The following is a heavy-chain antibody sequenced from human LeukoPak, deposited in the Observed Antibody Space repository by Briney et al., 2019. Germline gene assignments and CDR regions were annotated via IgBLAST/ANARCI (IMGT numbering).Heavy chain of an antibody. CDR3: ARDPGGSRPFDP. Sequence: ASVKVSCKACGYTFTTYGISWVRQAPGQGLEWMGWISPYNGNTNYAQKLQGRVTMTTDTSTSTAYMELRSLRSDDTAVYYCARDPGGSRPFDPWGQGTLVTVSS. V-gene: IGHV1-18*01. J-gene: IGHJ5*02. CDR1: GYTFTTYG. CDR2: ISPYNGNT. D-gene: IGHD3-16*01.